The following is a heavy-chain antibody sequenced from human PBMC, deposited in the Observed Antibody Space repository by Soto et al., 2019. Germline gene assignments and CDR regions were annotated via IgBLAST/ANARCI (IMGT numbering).Heavy chain of an antibody. CDR1: GFTFMGNA. D-gene: IGHD2-2*01. Sequence: GGSLRLSCVAYGFTFMGNALSWVRQAPGKGLEWVWAISGGGAATYYADSVSGRITKSTHNSKNTLSLQMNSQRDEDTALYYCIKHFSCEDWGQGTRVTVSS. CDR2: ISGGGAAT. J-gene: IGHJ4*02. V-gene: IGHV3-23*01. CDR3: IKHFSCED.